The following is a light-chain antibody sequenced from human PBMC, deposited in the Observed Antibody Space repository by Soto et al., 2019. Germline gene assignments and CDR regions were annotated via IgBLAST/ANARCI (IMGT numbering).Light chain of an antibody. J-gene: IGKJ3*01. CDR1: QSVSSN. CDR2: GAS. V-gene: IGKV3-15*01. Sequence: EIVMTQSPATLSVSPGERATLSCRASQSVSSNLAWYQQKPGQAPRLLIYGASTRATGIPARFSGSGSGTEFTLTISSLQSEDFXXXYXQQYXNWPFTFGPGTKVDIK. CDR3: QQYXNWPFT.